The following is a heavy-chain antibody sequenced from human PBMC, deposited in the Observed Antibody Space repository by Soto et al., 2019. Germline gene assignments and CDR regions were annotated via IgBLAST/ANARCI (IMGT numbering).Heavy chain of an antibody. J-gene: IGHJ4*02. D-gene: IGHD1-1*01. CDR2: IYISGSA. CDR3: ARGNNWDDAYFDY. V-gene: IGHV3-66*01. Sequence: EVQLMESGGGLVQPGGSLRLSCAASGLTVSSNYLSWVRQAPGKGLEWVSVIYISGSAYYADYVKGRFTMSRDNSKNTVYLQMNSLRAEDTAVYYCARGNNWDDAYFDYWGQGTQVTVST. CDR1: GLTVSSNY.